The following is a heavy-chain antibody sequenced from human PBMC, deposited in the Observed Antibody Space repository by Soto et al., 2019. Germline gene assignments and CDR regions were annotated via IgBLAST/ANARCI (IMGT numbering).Heavy chain of an antibody. Sequence: SVKVSCKASGFTFTSSAVQWVRQARGQRLEWIGWIVVGSGNTNYAQKFQERVTITRDMSTSTAYMELSSLRSEDTAVYYCAADLSRGSGSYYISAFDIWGQGTMVTVSS. D-gene: IGHD3-10*01. CDR1: GFTFTSSA. CDR3: AADLSRGSGSYYISAFDI. V-gene: IGHV1-58*01. CDR2: IVVGSGNT. J-gene: IGHJ3*02.